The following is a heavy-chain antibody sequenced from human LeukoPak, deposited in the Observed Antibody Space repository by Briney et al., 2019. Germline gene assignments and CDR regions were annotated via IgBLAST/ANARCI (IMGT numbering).Heavy chain of an antibody. D-gene: IGHD6-25*01. Sequence: SQTLSLSCALSGVSVSTSGVAWDWVRQSPWRGLEWLVRTYYTSKWNTDYAGSVTSRIVVNTDTSKNQFSLLLNSVTSEDTAVYYGGRGRDSAFDVWGQGTMVTVSS. CDR2: TYYTSKWNT. CDR1: GVSVSTSGVA. CDR3: GRGRDSAFDV. V-gene: IGHV6-1*01. J-gene: IGHJ3*01.